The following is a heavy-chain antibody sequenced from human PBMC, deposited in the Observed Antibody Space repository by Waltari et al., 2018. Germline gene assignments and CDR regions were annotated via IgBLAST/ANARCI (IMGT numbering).Heavy chain of an antibody. CDR1: GDSVSSNSAA. V-gene: IGHV6-1*01. Sequence: QVQLQQSGPGLVKPSQTLSLTCAISGDSVSSNSAAWNWIRQSPSRGLEWLGRTYDRSKWYNDYAVSVKSRITINPDTSKNQFSLQLNSVTPEDTAVYYCARVGGYCSSTSCYYFDYWGQGTLVTVSS. D-gene: IGHD2-2*03. J-gene: IGHJ4*02. CDR2: TYDRSKWYN. CDR3: ARVGGYCSSTSCYYFDY.